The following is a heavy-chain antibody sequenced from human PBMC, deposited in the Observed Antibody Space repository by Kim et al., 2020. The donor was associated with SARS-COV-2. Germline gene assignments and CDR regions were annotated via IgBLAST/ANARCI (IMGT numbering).Heavy chain of an antibody. D-gene: IGHD2-8*01. CDR2: ISPTRSRV. J-gene: IGHJ4*02. CDR1: GFTFTDYY. V-gene: IGHV3-11*04. CDR3: ARLVLTSFMDY. Sequence: GGSLRLSCAVSGFTFTDYYMTWIRQAPGKGLEHISYISPTRSRVYHGHSVKGRFTASRDNAKNSLYLDLNSLSPEDTGVYYCARLVLTSFMDYWGQG.